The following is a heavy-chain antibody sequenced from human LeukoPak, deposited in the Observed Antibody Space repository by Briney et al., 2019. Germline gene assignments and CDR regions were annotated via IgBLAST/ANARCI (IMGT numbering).Heavy chain of an antibody. CDR1: GGSISSGGYY. D-gene: IGHD3-16*01. CDR2: IYHSGST. Sequence: SETLSLTCTVSGGSISSGGYYWSWIRQPPGKGLEWIGYIYHSGSTYYNPSLKSRVTISVDRSKNQFSLELSSVTAADTAVYYCASPLRGGSNAFDIWGQGTMVTVSS. V-gene: IGHV4-30-2*01. J-gene: IGHJ3*02. CDR3: ASPLRGGSNAFDI.